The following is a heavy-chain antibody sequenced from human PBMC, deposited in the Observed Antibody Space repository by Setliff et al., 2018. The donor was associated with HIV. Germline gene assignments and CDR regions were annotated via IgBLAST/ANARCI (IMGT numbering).Heavy chain of an antibody. Sequence: PGGSLRLSCVVSGFSFSDFAMSWVRQAPGKGLEWVSSISGSGGSKYYADSVKGRFTISRDNAKSSLYLQMNSLRAEDTAVYYCARLWGFAADVSDIWGQGTMVTVSS. CDR2: ISGSGGSK. V-gene: IGHV3-23*01. CDR1: GFSFSDFA. CDR3: ARLWGFAADVSDI. J-gene: IGHJ3*02. D-gene: IGHD3-16*01.